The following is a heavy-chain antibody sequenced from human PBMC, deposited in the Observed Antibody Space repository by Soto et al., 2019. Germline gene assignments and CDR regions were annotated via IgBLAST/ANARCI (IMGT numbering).Heavy chain of an antibody. CDR3: ARDVYPTYDSSGYYPVPFDY. CDR2: ISAYNGNT. CDR1: GYTFTSYG. J-gene: IGHJ4*02. Sequence: ASVKVSCKASGYTFTSYGISWVRQAPGQGLEWMGWISAYNGNTNYAQKLQGRVTMTTDTSTSTAYMELRSLRSDDTAVYSCARDVYPTYDSSGYYPVPFDYWGQGPLVTVSS. D-gene: IGHD3-22*01. V-gene: IGHV1-18*01.